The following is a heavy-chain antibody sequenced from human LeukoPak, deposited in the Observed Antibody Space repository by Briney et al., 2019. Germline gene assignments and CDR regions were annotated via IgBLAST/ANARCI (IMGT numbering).Heavy chain of an antibody. CDR1: GYTFTGYY. D-gene: IGHD6-13*01. CDR2: INPNSGGT. J-gene: IGHJ4*02. Sequence: ASVKVSCKASGYTFTGYYMHWVRQALGQGLEWMGWINPNSGGTNYAQKFQGRVTMTRDTSISTAYMELSRLRSDDTAVYYCARPYSAVIYYFDYWGQGTLVTVSS. V-gene: IGHV1-2*02. CDR3: ARPYSAVIYYFDY.